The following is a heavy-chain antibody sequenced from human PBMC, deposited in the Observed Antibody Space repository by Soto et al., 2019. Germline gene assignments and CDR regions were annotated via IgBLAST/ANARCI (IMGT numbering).Heavy chain of an antibody. CDR2: ISWNSGSI. V-gene: IGHV3-9*01. CDR1: GFTFDDYA. CDR3: AKAPFSVAAPYYFDY. Sequence: HPGGSLRLSCAASGFTFDDYAMHWVRQAPGKGLEWVSGISWNSGSIGYADSVKGRFTISRDNAKNSLYLQMNSLRAEDTALYYCAKAPFSVAAPYYFDYWGQGTLVTVSS. J-gene: IGHJ4*02. D-gene: IGHD2-15*01.